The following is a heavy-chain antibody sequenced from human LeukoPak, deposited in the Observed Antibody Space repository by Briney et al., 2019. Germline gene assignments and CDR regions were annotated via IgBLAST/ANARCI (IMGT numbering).Heavy chain of an antibody. CDR3: ARDSPIAPFDY. J-gene: IGHJ4*02. V-gene: IGHV4-59*01. D-gene: IGHD6-13*01. CDR1: GGSISSYY. Sequence: SETLSLTCTVSGGSISSYYWSWIRQPPGKGLEWIGYIYYSGSTNYNPSLKSRVTISVDTSKNQFSLKLSSVTAADTAVYYCARDSPIAPFDYWGQGTLVTVSS. CDR2: IYYSGST.